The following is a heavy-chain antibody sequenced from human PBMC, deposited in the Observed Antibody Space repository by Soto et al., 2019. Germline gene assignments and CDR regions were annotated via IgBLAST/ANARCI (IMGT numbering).Heavy chain of an antibody. CDR2: IDPTDSYT. Sequence: PGESLKISCQASGYSFTTYWISWVRQMPGKGLECMGRIDPTDSYTDYGPSFEGHVTMSVDRSINTAYLEWSRLKASDSAMYYCARLTLAQDSSGYHIFDSWGQGTLVTVSS. V-gene: IGHV5-10-1*01. CDR3: ARLTLAQDSSGYHIFDS. D-gene: IGHD3-22*01. J-gene: IGHJ4*02. CDR1: GYSFTTYW.